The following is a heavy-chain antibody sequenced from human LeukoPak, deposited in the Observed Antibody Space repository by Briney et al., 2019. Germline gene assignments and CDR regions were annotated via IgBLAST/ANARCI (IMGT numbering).Heavy chain of an antibody. V-gene: IGHV1-69*13. J-gene: IGHJ5*02. CDR3: ARDLCSSGWYRCWFDP. CDR2: IIPIFGTA. Sequence: GASVKVSCKASGGTFSSYAISWVRQAPGQGLEWMGGIIPIFGTANYAQKFQGRVTITADESTSTAYMELSSLRSEDTAVCYCARDLCSSGWYRCWFDPWGQGTLVTVSS. CDR1: GGTFSSYA. D-gene: IGHD6-19*01.